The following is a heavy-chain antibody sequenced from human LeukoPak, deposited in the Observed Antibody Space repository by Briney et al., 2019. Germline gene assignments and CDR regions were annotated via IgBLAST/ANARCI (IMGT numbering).Heavy chain of an antibody. Sequence: PGGSLILSCAASGFTVSSNYMSWVRQAPGKGLEWVSVIYSGGSTYYADSVKGRFTISRDNSKNTLYLQMNSLRAEDTAVYYCARDTVGGSGYFDYWGQGTLVTVSS. CDR1: GFTVSSNY. CDR2: IYSGGST. CDR3: ARDTVGGSGYFDY. D-gene: IGHD3-10*01. V-gene: IGHV3-53*01. J-gene: IGHJ4*02.